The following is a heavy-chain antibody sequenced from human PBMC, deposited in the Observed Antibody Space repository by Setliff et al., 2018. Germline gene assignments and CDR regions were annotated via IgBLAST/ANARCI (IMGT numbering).Heavy chain of an antibody. D-gene: IGHD2-2*01. CDR3: ARTHCTTTSCFYFHY. CDR1: GGSISSGSYY. V-gene: IGHV4-61*02. CDR2: LHTSGST. Sequence: SETLSLTCAVSGGSISSGSYYWSWIRQPAGKGLEWAGRLHTSGSTNYNPSLKSRVTISVDTSKNQFSLKLTSVTAADTAVYYCARTHCTTTSCFYFHYWGQGTVVTVSS. J-gene: IGHJ4*02.